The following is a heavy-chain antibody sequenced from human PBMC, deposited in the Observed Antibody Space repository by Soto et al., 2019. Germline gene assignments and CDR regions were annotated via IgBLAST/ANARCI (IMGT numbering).Heavy chain of an antibody. CDR3: AKDLAHYDILTGSCMDV. CDR1: GFTFSSYG. Sequence: GGSLRLSCAASGFTFSSYGMHWVRQAPGKGLEWVAVISYDGSNKYYADSVKGRFTISRDNSKNTLYLQMNSLRAEDTAVYYCAKDLAHYDILTGSCMDVWGQGTTVTVSS. CDR2: ISYDGSNK. V-gene: IGHV3-30*18. D-gene: IGHD3-9*01. J-gene: IGHJ6*02.